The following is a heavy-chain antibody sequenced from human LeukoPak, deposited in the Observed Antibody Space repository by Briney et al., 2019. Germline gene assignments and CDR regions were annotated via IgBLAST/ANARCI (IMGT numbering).Heavy chain of an antibody. D-gene: IGHD3-9*01. CDR3: ARRPRYDILTGAYNWFDP. CDR2: IYTSGST. Sequence: PSETLSLTCTVSGGSISSYYWSWIRQPAGKGLEWIGRIYTSGSTNYNPSLKSRVAMSVDTSKNQFSLKLSSVTAADTAVYYCARRPRYDILTGAYNWFDPWGQGTLVTVSS. CDR1: GGSISSYY. J-gene: IGHJ5*02. V-gene: IGHV4-4*07.